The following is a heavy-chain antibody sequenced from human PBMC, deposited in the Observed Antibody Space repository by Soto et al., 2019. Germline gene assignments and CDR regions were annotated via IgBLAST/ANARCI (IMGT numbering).Heavy chain of an antibody. D-gene: IGHD6-13*01. Sequence: PGGSLRLSCAASGFTFSIYSMNWVRQAPGKGLEWVSYIMPGSSHIYYADSVKGRFTISRDNAKNSLYLQMNSLRAEHTAVYFCATDWDGFTVTGYTYGMDVWGQGTRVTVCS. CDR3: ATDWDGFTVTGYTYGMDV. CDR1: GFTFSIYS. CDR2: IMPGSSHI. J-gene: IGHJ6*02. V-gene: IGHV3-48*01.